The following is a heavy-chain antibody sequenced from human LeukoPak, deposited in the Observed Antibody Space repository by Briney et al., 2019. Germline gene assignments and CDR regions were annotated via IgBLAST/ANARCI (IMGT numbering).Heavy chain of an antibody. V-gene: IGHV4-34*01. CDR3: TRTVAGHPD. CDR1: GVPFSNYY. Sequence: SETLSLTCAVSGVPFSNYYWSWVRQSPRQGLEWIGEINHSGYTNYNPSLKSRVTMSIDTSKNQFSLKLTSVTAADAGVYYCTRTVAGHPDWGQGTLVTVSS. J-gene: IGHJ4*02. CDR2: INHSGYT. D-gene: IGHD6-19*01.